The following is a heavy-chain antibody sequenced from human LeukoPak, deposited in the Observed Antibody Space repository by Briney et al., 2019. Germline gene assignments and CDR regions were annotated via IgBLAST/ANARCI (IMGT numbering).Heavy chain of an antibody. CDR1: GYTFTSYG. CDR2: ISAYNGNT. V-gene: IGHV1-18*01. Sequence: GASVKVSCKASGYTFTSYGISWVRQAPGQGLEWMGWISAYNGNTNYAQKLQGRVTMTTDTSTSTAYMELRSLRSDDTAVYYCARDLNIVVVPAAFHYWGQGTLVTVSS. CDR3: ARDLNIVVVPAAFHY. J-gene: IGHJ4*02. D-gene: IGHD2-2*01.